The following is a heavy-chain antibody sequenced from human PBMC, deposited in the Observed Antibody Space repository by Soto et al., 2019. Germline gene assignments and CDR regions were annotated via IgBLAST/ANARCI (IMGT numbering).Heavy chain of an antibody. D-gene: IGHD3-22*01. CDR1: GFTFSSYG. Sequence: GGSLRLSCAASGFTFSSYGMHWVRQAPGKGLEWVAVISYDGGNKNYVDSVKGRFTISRYNSKNSLYLQMNSLRAEDTAVYYCAKDTYYHDSSGYYVFDYWGQGTLVTVSS. CDR3: AKDTYYHDSSGYYVFDY. CDR2: ISYDGGNK. V-gene: IGHV3-30*18. J-gene: IGHJ4*02.